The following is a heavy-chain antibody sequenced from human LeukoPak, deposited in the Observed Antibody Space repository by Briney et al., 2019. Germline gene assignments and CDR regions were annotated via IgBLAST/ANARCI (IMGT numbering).Heavy chain of an antibody. CDR1: GYTFTGHY. D-gene: IGHD2-15*01. CDR3: ARRYCSGGSCYRLDP. J-gene: IGHJ5*02. V-gene: IGHV1-69*02. CDR2: IIPILGIA. Sequence: SVKVSFKASGYTFTGHYMHWVRQAPGQGLEWMGRIIPILGIANYAQKFQGRVTITADKSTSTAYMELSSLRSEDTAVYYCARRYCSGGSCYRLDPWGQGTLVTVSS.